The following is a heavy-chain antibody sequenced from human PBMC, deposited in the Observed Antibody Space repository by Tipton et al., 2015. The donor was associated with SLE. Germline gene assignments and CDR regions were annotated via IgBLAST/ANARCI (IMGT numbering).Heavy chain of an antibody. CDR3: ARQVLDYYYYYGMDV. CDR2: IYYSGST. CDR1: GGSISSSSYY. V-gene: IGHV4-39*01. Sequence: LSLTCTVSGGSISSSSYYWGWIRQPPGKGLEWIGSIYYSGSTYYNPSLKSRVTISVDTSKNQFSLKLSSVTAADTAVYYCARQVLDYYYYYGMDVWGQGSTFTVSS. J-gene: IGHJ6*02.